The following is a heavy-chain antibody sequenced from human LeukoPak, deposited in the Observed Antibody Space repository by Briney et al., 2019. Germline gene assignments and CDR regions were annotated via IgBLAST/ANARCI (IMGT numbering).Heavy chain of an antibody. CDR3: ARHLPRPPEYDAFDI. V-gene: IGHV4-59*01. CDR2: IYYSGST. J-gene: IGHJ3*02. D-gene: IGHD1-14*01. CDR1: GGSISSYY. Sequence: SETLSLTCTVSGGSISSYYWSWIRQPPGKGLEWIGYIYYSGSTNYNPSLKSRVTISVDTSKNQFSLKLSSVTAADTAVYYCARHLPRPPEYDAFDIWGQGTMVTVSS.